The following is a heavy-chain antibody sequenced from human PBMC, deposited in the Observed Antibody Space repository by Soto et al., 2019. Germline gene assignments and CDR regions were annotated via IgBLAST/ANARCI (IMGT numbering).Heavy chain of an antibody. J-gene: IGHJ4*02. D-gene: IGHD1-26*01. Sequence: QLQLQESGPGLVKPSETLSLTCTVSGGSISRSFYYWGWIRQPPGKGLEWIGCIYYSGGTYYNPSLKSRVTISVDTSKNQFSLKLSSVTAADTAVYYCAKPSGSYLYYFDYWGQGTLDTVSS. V-gene: IGHV4-39*01. CDR2: IYYSGGT. CDR3: AKPSGSYLYYFDY. CDR1: GGSISRSFYY.